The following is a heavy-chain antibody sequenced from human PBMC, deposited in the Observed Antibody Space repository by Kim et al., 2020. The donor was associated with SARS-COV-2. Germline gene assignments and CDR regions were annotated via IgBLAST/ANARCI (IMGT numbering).Heavy chain of an antibody. CDR1: GYTFTTHY. Sequence: ASVKVSCKASGYTFTTHYMHWVRQAPGQGLEWMGIINPSGSSTAYAPKFQGRVTMTRDTSTSTVYMELTSLPSEDTAVYYCARARTGNYGALEIWGQGTMVTVSS. J-gene: IGHJ3*02. CDR3: ARARTGNYGALEI. CDR2: INPSGSST. V-gene: IGHV1-46*01. D-gene: IGHD1-7*01.